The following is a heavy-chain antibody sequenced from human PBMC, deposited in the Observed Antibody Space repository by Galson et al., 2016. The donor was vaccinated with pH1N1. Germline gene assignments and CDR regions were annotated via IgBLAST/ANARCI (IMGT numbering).Heavy chain of an antibody. CDR3: ARPAEQHWLVILPFGY. Sequence: SLRLSCAASGFAFSSYEMNWVRQAPGKGLEWVSHISRSGSTIHYADSVKGRFTVSRDNAKNSLYLQMNSLRAEDTAVYYCARPAEQHWLVILPFGYWGQGILVTVSS. CDR1: GFAFSSYE. D-gene: IGHD6-19*01. CDR2: ISRSGSTI. J-gene: IGHJ4*02. V-gene: IGHV3-48*03.